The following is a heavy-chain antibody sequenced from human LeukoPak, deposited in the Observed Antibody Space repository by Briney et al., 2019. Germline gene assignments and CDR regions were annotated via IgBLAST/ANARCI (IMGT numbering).Heavy chain of an antibody. Sequence: SSETLSLTCTVSGGSISSYYWSWIRQPPGKGLEWIGYIYYSGSTNYNPSLKSRVTISVDTSKNQFSLKLGSVTAADTAVYYCARHRDDSSGYPGDWGQGTLVTVSS. V-gene: IGHV4-59*08. CDR1: GGSISSYY. D-gene: IGHD3-22*01. CDR2: IYYSGST. J-gene: IGHJ4*02. CDR3: ARHRDDSSGYPGD.